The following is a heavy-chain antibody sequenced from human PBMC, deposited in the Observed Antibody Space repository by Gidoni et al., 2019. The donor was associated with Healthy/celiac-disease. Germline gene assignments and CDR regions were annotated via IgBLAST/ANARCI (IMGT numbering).Heavy chain of an antibody. V-gene: IGHV3-21*01. CDR3: ARGNYYGSVAGEY. Sequence: EVQLVESGGGLVKPGGSLRLACAAAGSTFSSYSMNLVRQAPGKGLEWFSSISSSSSYIYYADSVKGRFTISRDNAKNSLYLQMNSLRAEDTAVYYCARGNYYGSVAGEYWGQGTLVTVSS. D-gene: IGHD3-10*01. CDR1: GSTFSSYS. CDR2: ISSSSSYI. J-gene: IGHJ4*02.